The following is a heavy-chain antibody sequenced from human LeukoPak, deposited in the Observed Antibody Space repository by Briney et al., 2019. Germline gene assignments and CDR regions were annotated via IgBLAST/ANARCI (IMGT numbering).Heavy chain of an antibody. CDR3: ARVLGSYYGSGSYYDY. J-gene: IGHJ4*02. D-gene: IGHD3-10*01. V-gene: IGHV3-66*01. CDR1: GITLSNYG. Sequence: PGGSLRLSCAVSGITLSNYGMSWVRQAPGKGLEWVSVIYSGGSTYYADSVKGRFTISRDNSKNTLYLQMNSLRAEDTAVYYCARVLGSYYGSGSYYDYWGQGTLVTVSS. CDR2: IYSGGST.